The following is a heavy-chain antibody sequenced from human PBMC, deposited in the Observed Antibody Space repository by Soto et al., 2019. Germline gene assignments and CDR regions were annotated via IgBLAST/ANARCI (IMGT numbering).Heavy chain of an antibody. CDR2: ISSSGSTI. CDR1: GFTFSDYY. V-gene: IGHV3-11*04. CDR3: ARGRIGLGYCSGGSCYSLDY. J-gene: IGHJ4*02. Sequence: GGSLRLSXAASGFTFSDYYMSWIRQAPGKGLEWVSYISSSGSTIYYADSVKGRFTISRDTSKNQFSLKLSSVTAADTAVYYCARGRIGLGYCSGGSCYSLDYWGQGTLVTVSS. D-gene: IGHD2-15*01.